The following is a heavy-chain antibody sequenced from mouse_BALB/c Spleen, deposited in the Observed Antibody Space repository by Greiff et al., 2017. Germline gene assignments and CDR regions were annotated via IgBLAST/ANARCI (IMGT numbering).Heavy chain of an antibody. D-gene: IGHD4-1*01. CDR3: ARDWDLAWFAY. CDR1: GYTFSSYW. CDR2: ILPGSGST. V-gene: IGHV1-9*01. J-gene: IGHJ3*01. Sequence: QVQLQQSGAELVKPGASVKISCKATGYTFSSYWIEWVKQRPGHGLEWIGEILPGSGSTNYNEKFKGKATFTADTSSNTAYMQLSSLTSEDSAVYYCARDWDLAWFAYWGQGTLVTVSA.